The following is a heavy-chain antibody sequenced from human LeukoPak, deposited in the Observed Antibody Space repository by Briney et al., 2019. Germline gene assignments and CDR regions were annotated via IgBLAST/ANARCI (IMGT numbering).Heavy chain of an antibody. V-gene: IGHV1-18*01. CDR2: ISAYNGNT. Sequence: ASVKVSCKASGYTFTSYGISWVRQAPGQGLEWMGWISAYNGNTNYAQKLQGRVTMTTDTSTSTAYMELSSLRSEDTAVYYCAGDGRIYDFWSGYYQFDYWGQGTLVTVSS. CDR3: AGDGRIYDFWSGYYQFDY. CDR1: GYTFTSYG. J-gene: IGHJ4*02. D-gene: IGHD3-3*01.